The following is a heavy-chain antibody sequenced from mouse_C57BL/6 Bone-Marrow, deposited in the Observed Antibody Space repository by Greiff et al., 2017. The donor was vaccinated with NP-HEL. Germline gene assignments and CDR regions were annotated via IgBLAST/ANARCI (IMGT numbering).Heavy chain of an antibody. CDR3: TRGGDYDGYYYFDY. CDR1: GFTFSSYA. J-gene: IGHJ2*01. D-gene: IGHD2-3*01. CDR2: ISSGGDYI. Sequence: EVQRVESGEGLVKPGGSLKLSCAASGFTFSSYAMSWVRQTPEKRLEWVAYISSGGDYIYYADTVKGRFTISRDNARNTLYLQMSSLKSEDTAMYYCTRGGDYDGYYYFDYWGQGTTLTVSS. V-gene: IGHV5-9-1*02.